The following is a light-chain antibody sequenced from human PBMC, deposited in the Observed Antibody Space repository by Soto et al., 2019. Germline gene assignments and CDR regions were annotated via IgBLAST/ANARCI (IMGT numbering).Light chain of an antibody. J-gene: IGLJ1*01. CDR2: YDS. CDR3: QVWDSSSDQYV. Sequence: SYELTQPPSVSVAPGKTARITCGGNNIGSKSVHWYKQKPGQDHVLVIYYDSDRPSGSPERFSGSNSGNTANLTISRVEAGDEADYYCQVWDSSSDQYVFGTGTKLTVL. CDR1: NIGSKS. V-gene: IGLV3-21*04.